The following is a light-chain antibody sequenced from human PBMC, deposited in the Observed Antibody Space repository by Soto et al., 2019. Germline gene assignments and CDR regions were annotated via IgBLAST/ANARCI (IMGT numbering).Light chain of an antibody. Sequence: EIVLTQSPATLSLSPGERATLSCRASQSVSNYLAWYQQRPGQAPRLLIYDASNKATGIPARFRGRGSGTAFTLTISSLEPEDFAVYYCQQRLNWPSLTFGGGTKVEIK. CDR1: QSVSNY. CDR3: QQRLNWPSLT. V-gene: IGKV3-11*01. J-gene: IGKJ4*01. CDR2: DAS.